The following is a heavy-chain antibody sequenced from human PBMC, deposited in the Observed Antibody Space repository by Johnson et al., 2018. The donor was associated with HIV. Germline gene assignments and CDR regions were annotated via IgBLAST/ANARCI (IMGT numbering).Heavy chain of an antibody. Sequence: VQLVESGGGVVQPGRSLRLSCAASGFTFSSYWMSWVRQAPGKGLEWVANIKQDGSEKYYVDSVKGRFTISRDNAKNSLYLQMNSLRAEDTAVYYCARVPEGDDDAFDIWGQGTMVTVSS. V-gene: IGHV3-7*01. D-gene: IGHD2-21*01. J-gene: IGHJ3*02. CDR3: ARVPEGDDDAFDI. CDR1: GFTFSSYW. CDR2: IKQDGSEK.